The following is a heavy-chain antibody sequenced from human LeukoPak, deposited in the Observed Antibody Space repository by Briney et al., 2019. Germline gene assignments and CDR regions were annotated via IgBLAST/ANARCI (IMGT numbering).Heavy chain of an antibody. CDR3: ARGQTIVGATGDF. D-gene: IGHD1-26*01. Sequence: SVLLWCTCSDHSGIFSGYYWRWIRQSPAKEMPRRGEINHSGSTNYHPSLKSRVPISVDTSKNQFSLKLSSVTAADTAVYYCARGQTIVGATGDFWGQGTLVTVSS. J-gene: IGHJ4*02. V-gene: IGHV4-34*01. CDR2: INHSGST. CDR1: SGIFSGYY.